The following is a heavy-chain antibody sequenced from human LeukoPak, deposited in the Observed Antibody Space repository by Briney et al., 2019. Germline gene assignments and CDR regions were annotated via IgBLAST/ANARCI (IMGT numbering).Heavy chain of an antibody. V-gene: IGHV1-46*01. J-gene: IGHJ4*02. Sequence: ASVKVSCKASGDTFTSYYINWVRQAPGQGLEWMGIINPSGGSTGYAQKFQGRVTMTRDMSTSTVYMELSSLRSEDTAVYYCARDGQGIGVAGLYFDYWGQGTLVTVSS. CDR1: GDTFTSYY. CDR3: ARDGQGIGVAGLYFDY. D-gene: IGHD6-19*01. CDR2: INPSGGST.